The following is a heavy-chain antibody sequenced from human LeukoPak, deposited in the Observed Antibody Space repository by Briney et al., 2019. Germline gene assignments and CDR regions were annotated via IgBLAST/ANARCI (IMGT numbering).Heavy chain of an antibody. V-gene: IGHV3-30-3*01. CDR1: GFTFSNYA. CDR2: ISYDGSNK. D-gene: IGHD3-22*01. CDR3: ASEDYDSSGYYSFFDY. J-gene: IGHJ4*02. Sequence: GGSLRLSCAASGFTFSNYAMHWVRQALGKGLEWVALISYDGSNKYYADSVKGRFTISRDNSKNTLYLQMNSLRAEDMAVYYCASEDYDSSGYYSFFDYWGQGTLVTVSS.